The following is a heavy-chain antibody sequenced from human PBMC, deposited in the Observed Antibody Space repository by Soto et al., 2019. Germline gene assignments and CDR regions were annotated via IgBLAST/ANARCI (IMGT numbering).Heavy chain of an antibody. CDR3: ARIGYTSSSLDY. CDR1: GFTFSNYW. Sequence: GGSLRLSCAASGFTFSNYWMTWVRQAPGKGLEWVANINQDGSVKYYLDSVKGRFTISRDNAENSPYLQMNSLRVEDTALYYCARIGYTSSSLDYWGQGTLVTVSS. CDR2: INQDGSVK. D-gene: IGHD6-6*01. V-gene: IGHV3-7*01. J-gene: IGHJ4*02.